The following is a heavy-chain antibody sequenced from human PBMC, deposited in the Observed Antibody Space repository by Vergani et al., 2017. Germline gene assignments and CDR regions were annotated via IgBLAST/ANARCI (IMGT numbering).Heavy chain of an antibody. J-gene: IGHJ5*02. V-gene: IGHV3-9*02. D-gene: IGHD6-6*01. Sequence: EVQLEESGGGLVLPGRSLRLSCVASGFTSAGYAMHWVRQAPGKGLEWVSGISWNSNSIGYADSVKGRFTISRDNAKNSLYLQMNSLRAEETALYYCAKDLGTSSVGGWFDPWGKGTRVTVSS. CDR2: ISWNSNSI. CDR1: GFTSAGYA. CDR3: AKDLGTSSVGGWFDP.